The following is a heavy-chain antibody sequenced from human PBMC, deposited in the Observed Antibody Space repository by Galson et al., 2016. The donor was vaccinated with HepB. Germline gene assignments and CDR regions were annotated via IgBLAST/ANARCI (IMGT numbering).Heavy chain of an antibody. D-gene: IGHD1-1*01. CDR3: ARDLEVGAWKGLDY. J-gene: IGHJ4*02. CDR1: GASISSGSHY. CDR2: IYYTGSA. V-gene: IGHV4-31*03. Sequence: TLSLTCTVSGASISSGSHYWSRIRQHPEKGLEWIGYIYYTGSAYYNPSLKSRVSMSVDTSKNQFALKLNSVTAADTAVYFCARDLEVGAWKGLDYWGQGTLVTVSS.